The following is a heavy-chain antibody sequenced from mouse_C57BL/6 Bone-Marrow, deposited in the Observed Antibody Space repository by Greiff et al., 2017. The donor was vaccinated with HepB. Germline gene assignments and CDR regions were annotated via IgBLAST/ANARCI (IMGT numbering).Heavy chain of an antibody. CDR3: TTFYDGYYDY. J-gene: IGHJ2*01. CDR2: IDPENGDT. CDR1: GFNIKDDY. Sequence: VQLQQSGAELVRPGASVKLSCTASGFNIKDDYMHWVKQRPEQGLEWIGWIDPENGDTEYASKFQGKATITADTSSNTAYLQLSSLTSEDTAVYYWTTFYDGYYDYWGQGTTLTVSS. D-gene: IGHD2-3*01. V-gene: IGHV14-4*01.